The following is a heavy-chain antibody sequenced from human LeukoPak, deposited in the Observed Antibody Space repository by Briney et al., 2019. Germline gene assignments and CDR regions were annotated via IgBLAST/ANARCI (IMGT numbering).Heavy chain of an antibody. V-gene: IGHV3-33*01. D-gene: IGHD2/OR15-2a*01. CDR2: IWYDGSSQ. CDR1: GFSFSSYG. J-gene: IGHJ4*02. CDR3: ARDPTQYTTAWYSDY. Sequence: GGSLRLSCAASGFSFSSYGMPWVRQAPGKGLEWVAVIWYDGSSQYYADSVKGRFTISRDNSKNTLFLQMNSLRVEDTAVYYCARDPTQYTTAWYSDYWGQETLVTVSS.